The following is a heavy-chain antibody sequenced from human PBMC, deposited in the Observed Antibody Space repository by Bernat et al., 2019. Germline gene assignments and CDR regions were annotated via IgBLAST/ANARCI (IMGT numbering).Heavy chain of an antibody. V-gene: IGHV3-15*01. CDR1: GFTFSNVW. J-gene: IGHJ4*02. CDR3: TTLGGT. CDR2: VKSKTDGWTL. Sequence: EVHLVESGGGLVKPGGSLRLSCAASGFTFSNVWMSWVRQAPGKGLEWVGRVKSKTDGWTLDYAAPVKGRFSISRDDSKNTVYLQMNSLKSEDTAVYYCTTLGGTWGQGTLVTVSS. D-gene: IGHD3-16*01.